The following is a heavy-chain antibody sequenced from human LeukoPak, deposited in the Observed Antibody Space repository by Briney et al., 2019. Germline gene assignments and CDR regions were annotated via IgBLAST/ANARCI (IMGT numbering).Heavy chain of an antibody. V-gene: IGHV3-21*01. Sequence: PGGSLRLSCAASGFTFSTYSMNWVRQAPGKGLEWVSSISSSSSYIYYADSVKGRFTISRDNAKNSLYLQMNSLRAEDTAVYYCARDTYSGSVTDYWGQGTLVTVSS. CDR1: GFTFSTYS. CDR2: ISSSSSYI. D-gene: IGHD6-13*01. CDR3: ARDTYSGSVTDY. J-gene: IGHJ4*02.